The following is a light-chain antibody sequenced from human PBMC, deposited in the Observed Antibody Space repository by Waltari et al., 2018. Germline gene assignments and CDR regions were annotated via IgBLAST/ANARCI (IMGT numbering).Light chain of an antibody. CDR1: SNNVGNDG. Sequence: QAGLTQPPSVSKGLRQTATLTCTGNSNNVGNDGPAWLQQHQAHPPKLLSFRNNNRPSGISERFSASRSGNTASLTITGLQAEDEADYYCSAWDSSISVWVFGGGTKLTVL. CDR2: RNN. J-gene: IGLJ3*02. V-gene: IGLV10-54*01. CDR3: SAWDSSISVWV.